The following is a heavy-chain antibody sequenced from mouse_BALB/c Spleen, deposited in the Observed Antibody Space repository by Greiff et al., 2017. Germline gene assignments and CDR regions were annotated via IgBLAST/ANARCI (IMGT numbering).Heavy chain of an antibody. CDR3: ARREIYDGYFDY. CDR1: GFNIKDTY. D-gene: IGHD2-3*01. Sequence: EVKLVESGAELVKPGASVKLSCTASGFNIKDTYMHWVKQRPEQGLEWIGRIDPANGNTKYDPKFQGKATITADTSSNTAYLQLSSLTSEDTAVYYCARREIYDGYFDYWGQGTTLTVSS. CDR2: IDPANGNT. V-gene: IGHV14-3*02. J-gene: IGHJ2*01.